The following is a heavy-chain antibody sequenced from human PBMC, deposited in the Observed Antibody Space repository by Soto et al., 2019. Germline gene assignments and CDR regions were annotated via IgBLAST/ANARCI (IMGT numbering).Heavy chain of an antibody. CDR3: AREIVVVIATSYYYMDV. J-gene: IGHJ6*03. D-gene: IGHD2-21*01. V-gene: IGHV4-34*01. CDR2: INHSGST. Sequence: SETLSLTCAVYGGSFRGYYWSWIRQPPGKGLEWIGEINHSGSTNYNPSLKSRVTISVDTSKNQFSLKLSSVTAADTAVYYCAREIVVVIATSYYYMDVWGKGTTVTVSS. CDR1: GGSFRGYY.